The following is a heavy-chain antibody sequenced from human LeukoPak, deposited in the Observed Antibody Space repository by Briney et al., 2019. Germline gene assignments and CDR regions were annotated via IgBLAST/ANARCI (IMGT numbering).Heavy chain of an antibody. CDR3: ARVALASQLSSRITMVRGVISHFDY. CDR2: IKTNTGDT. CDR1: GYTFTDYY. Sequence: ASVKVSCKASGYTFTDYYMHWVRQAPGQGLEWMGWIKTNTGDTNSAQKFQGRVTMTRDTSISTAYMELSRLRSDDTAVYYCARVALASQLSSRITMVRGVISHFDYWGQGTLVTVSS. D-gene: IGHD3-10*01. V-gene: IGHV1-2*02. J-gene: IGHJ4*02.